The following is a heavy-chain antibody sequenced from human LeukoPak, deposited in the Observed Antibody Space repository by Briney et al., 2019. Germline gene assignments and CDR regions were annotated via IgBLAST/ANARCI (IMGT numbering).Heavy chain of an antibody. D-gene: IGHD5-12*01. CDR2: INHSGST. Sequence: SEALSLTCAVYGVSFSGYYWSWIRQPPGKGLEWIGEINHSGSTNYSPSLKSRVTISVDTSKNQFSLKLSSVTAADTAVYYCARGPVYSGYDLEKYYFDYWGQGTLVTVSS. CDR1: GVSFSGYY. CDR3: ARGPVYSGYDLEKYYFDY. J-gene: IGHJ4*02. V-gene: IGHV4-34*01.